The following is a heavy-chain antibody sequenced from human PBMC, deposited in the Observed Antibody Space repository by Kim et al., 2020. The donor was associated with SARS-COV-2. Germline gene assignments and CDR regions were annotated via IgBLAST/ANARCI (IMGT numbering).Heavy chain of an antibody. V-gene: IGHV7-4-1*02. D-gene: IGHD3-3*01. Sequence: ASVKVSCKASGYTFTSYAMNWVRQAPGQGLEWMGWINTNTGNPTYAQGFTGRFVFSLDTSVSTAYLQISSLKAEDTAVYYCARDRIRFLEWFTNGMDVWGQGTTVTVSS. CDR2: INTNTGNP. CDR3: ARDRIRFLEWFTNGMDV. J-gene: IGHJ6*02. CDR1: GYTFTSYA.